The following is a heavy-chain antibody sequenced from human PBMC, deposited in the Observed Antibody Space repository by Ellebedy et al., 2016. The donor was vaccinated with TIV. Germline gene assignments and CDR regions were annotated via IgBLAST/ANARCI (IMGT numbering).Heavy chain of an antibody. V-gene: IGHV1-69*13. CDR3: ARGWGFGINTAFDY. J-gene: IGHJ4*02. Sequence: AASVKVSCKASGGTFSSYAISWARQAPGQGLEWMGGIIPIFGTANYAQKFQGRVTITADESTSTAYMELRSLRSDDTAVYYCARGWGFGINTAFDYWGQGTLVTVSS. CDR1: GGTFSSYA. D-gene: IGHD3-16*01. CDR2: IIPIFGTA.